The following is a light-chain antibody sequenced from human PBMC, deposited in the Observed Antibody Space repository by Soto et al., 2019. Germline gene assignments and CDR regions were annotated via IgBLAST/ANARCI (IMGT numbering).Light chain of an antibody. Sequence: DIQMTQSPSSLSVSVGYRVTITCLVSETISTFLNWYQVKPGKAPKLLIYAASTLQDGVPSRFSGSGSGTDFTLTINSLQPEDFASYYCQQSYDISPITFGQGTRLEIK. CDR1: ETISTF. V-gene: IGKV1-39*01. J-gene: IGKJ5*01. CDR2: AAS. CDR3: QQSYDISPIT.